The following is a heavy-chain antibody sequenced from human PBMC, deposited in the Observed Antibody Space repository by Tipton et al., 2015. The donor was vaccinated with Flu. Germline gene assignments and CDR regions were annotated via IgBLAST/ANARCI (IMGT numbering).Heavy chain of an antibody. Sequence: TLSLTCTVPDGSITGYYWSWIRRPPGKGLEYIGFISYTGRPNYNPSLKSRLAISLDASNHQFSLRLRSVSAADSAVYYCARGVIRGDHSYGFDVWGQGP. CDR1: DGSITGYY. V-gene: IGHV4-59*01. CDR3: ARGVIRGDHSYGFDV. CDR2: ISYTGRP. D-gene: IGHD2-21*01. J-gene: IGHJ6*02.